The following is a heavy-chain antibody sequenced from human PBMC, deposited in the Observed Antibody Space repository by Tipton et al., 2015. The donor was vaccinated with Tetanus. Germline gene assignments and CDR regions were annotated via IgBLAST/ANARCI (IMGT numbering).Heavy chain of an antibody. CDR1: GGSVRSGDYS. J-gene: IGHJ4*02. Sequence: TLSLTCTVSGGSVRSGDYSWSWIRQPPGKGLEWLAYISDSGLTNSNYFLKSRITISRDTSRNQFSLKLISVTAADTAVYYCVRGRGLGAYSFGFEHWGQGALVTVSS. D-gene: IGHD5-12*01. CDR2: ISDSGLT. V-gene: IGHV4-61*08. CDR3: VRGRGLGAYSFGFEH.